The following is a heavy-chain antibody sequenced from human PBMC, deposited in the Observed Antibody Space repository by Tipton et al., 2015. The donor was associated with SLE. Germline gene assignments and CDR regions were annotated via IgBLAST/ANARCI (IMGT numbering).Heavy chain of an antibody. Sequence: TLSLTCTVSGDSIGSGGHDWSWIRQPAGKGLEWIGRIYASGSTNYNLSLKSRVTISVDTSKNQFSLRLTSVTAADTAVYYCARIAIAPAMGEYYFDSWGQGTLVTVSS. CDR3: ARIAIAPAMGEYYFDS. CDR2: IYASGST. J-gene: IGHJ4*02. D-gene: IGHD2-2*01. V-gene: IGHV4-61*02. CDR1: GDSIGSGGHD.